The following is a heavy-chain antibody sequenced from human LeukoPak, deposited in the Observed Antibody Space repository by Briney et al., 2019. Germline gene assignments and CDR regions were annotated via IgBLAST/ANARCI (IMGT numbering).Heavy chain of an antibody. Sequence: TGGSLRLSCAASGFTFSSYSMNWVRQAPGKGLEWVSSISSSSSYIYYADSVKGRFTISRDNAKNSLYLQMNSLRAEDTAVYYCARGGGRHDYGDYVFDYWGQGTLVTVSS. CDR1: GFTFSSYS. CDR2: ISSSSSYI. D-gene: IGHD4-17*01. J-gene: IGHJ4*02. V-gene: IGHV3-21*01. CDR3: ARGGGRHDYGDYVFDY.